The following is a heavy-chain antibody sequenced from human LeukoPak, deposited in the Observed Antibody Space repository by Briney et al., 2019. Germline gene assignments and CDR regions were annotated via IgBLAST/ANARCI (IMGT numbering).Heavy chain of an antibody. Sequence: GESLKISCKGSGYGFPSYWIGWVRQMPGKGLEWMGIIYPGDSDTRYSPSFQGQVTISADKSISTAYLQWSSLKASYTAMYYCASRGSSSWYYFDYWGQGTLVTVSS. CDR1: GYGFPSYW. J-gene: IGHJ4*02. CDR3: ASRGSSSWYYFDY. CDR2: IYPGDSDT. V-gene: IGHV5-51*01. D-gene: IGHD6-13*01.